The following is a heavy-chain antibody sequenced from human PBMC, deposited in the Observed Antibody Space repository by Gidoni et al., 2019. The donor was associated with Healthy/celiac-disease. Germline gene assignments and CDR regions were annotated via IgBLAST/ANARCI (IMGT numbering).Heavy chain of an antibody. CDR3: AKDFSTYSSSFDRGVG. CDR2: IRYDGSNK. Sequence: QVQLVESGGGVVQPGGSLRLSCAASGFTFSRSGMHWVRQAPGKGLEWVAFIRYDGSNKYYADSVKGRFTISRDNSKNTLYLQMNSLRAEDTAVYYCAKDFSTYSSSFDRGVGWGQGTLVTVSS. CDR1: GFTFSRSG. V-gene: IGHV3-30*02. J-gene: IGHJ4*02. D-gene: IGHD6-6*01.